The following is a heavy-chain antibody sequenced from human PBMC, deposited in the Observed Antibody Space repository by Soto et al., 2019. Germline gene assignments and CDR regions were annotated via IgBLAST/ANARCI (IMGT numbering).Heavy chain of an antibody. CDR2: IRSKTDDGTT. CDR3: ATEGIATRPPFDY. J-gene: IGHJ4*02. V-gene: IGHV3-15*01. CDR1: GFTFSNVW. Sequence: PGGSLRLSCAASGFTFSNVWMNGIRQAPGKGLEWVGHIRSKTDDGTTDYAAPVKGRFTISRDDSKNMLYLQMSSLKTEDTAVYFCATEGIATRPPFDYWGQGTLVTVSS. D-gene: IGHD6-6*01.